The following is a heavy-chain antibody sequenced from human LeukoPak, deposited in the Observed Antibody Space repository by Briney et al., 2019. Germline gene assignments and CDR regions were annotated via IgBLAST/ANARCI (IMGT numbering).Heavy chain of an antibody. CDR3: ARYRVELDYYYYYYMDV. J-gene: IGHJ6*03. Sequence: PSETLSLTCTVSGGSISSYYWSWIRQPPGKGLEWIGYIYYSGSTNYNPSLKGRVTISVDTSKNQFSLKLSSVTAADTAVYYCARYRVELDYYYYYYMDVWGKGTTVTVSS. CDR1: GGSISSYY. CDR2: IYYSGST. V-gene: IGHV4-59*01. D-gene: IGHD1-26*01.